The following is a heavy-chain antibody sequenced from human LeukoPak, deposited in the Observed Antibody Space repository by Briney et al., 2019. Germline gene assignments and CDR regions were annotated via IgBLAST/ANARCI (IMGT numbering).Heavy chain of an antibody. CDR1: GGSISGSYY. Sequence: SETLSLTRTVSGGSISGSYYWTWIRQPAGKGLEWIGRISTSGSTNYDPSLKSRVTISVDKSNNQFSLMLSSVTAADTAVYYCARGKQYAVDYWGQGILVTVSS. J-gene: IGHJ4*02. D-gene: IGHD6-19*01. CDR2: ISTSGST. CDR3: ARGKQYAVDY. V-gene: IGHV4-4*07.